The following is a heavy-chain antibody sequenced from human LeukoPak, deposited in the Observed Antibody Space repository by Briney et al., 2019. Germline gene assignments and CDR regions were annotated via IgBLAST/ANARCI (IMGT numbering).Heavy chain of an antibody. D-gene: IGHD2-15*01. J-gene: IGHJ6*02. Sequence: PGGSLRLSCAASGFTFSTYAMSWVRQVRGKGLEWVSGISNSGDNTYYADSVKGRFTISRDNSRNTQSLQMNSLRAEDTAIYYCAKGESYSYYYYNMDVWGQGTTVTVSS. CDR1: GFTFSTYA. V-gene: IGHV3-23*01. CDR2: ISNSGDNT. CDR3: AKGESYSYYYYNMDV.